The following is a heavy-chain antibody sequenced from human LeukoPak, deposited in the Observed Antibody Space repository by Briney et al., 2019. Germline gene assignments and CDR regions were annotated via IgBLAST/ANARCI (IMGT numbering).Heavy chain of an antibody. CDR2: ISGSGGSS. J-gene: IGHJ4*02. CDR3: ARAAAGTLWSFDY. Sequence: GGSLRLSCAASGFTFSNYGMTWVRQAPGKGLEWVSAISGSGGSSYYVDSVKGRFTISRDNSNNSLYVQMNSLRAEDTAIYYCARAAAGTLWSFDYWGQGTTVTVSS. CDR1: GFTFSNYG. V-gene: IGHV3-23*01. D-gene: IGHD6-13*01.